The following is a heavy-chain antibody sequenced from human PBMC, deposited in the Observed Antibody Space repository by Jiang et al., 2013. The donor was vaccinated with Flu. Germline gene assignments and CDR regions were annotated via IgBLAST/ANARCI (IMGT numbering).Heavy chain of an antibody. D-gene: IGHD2-15*01. CDR2: INTNTGNP. CDR1: GYTFTSYA. V-gene: IGHV7-4-1*02. J-gene: IGHJ6*02. CDR3: ARDKPCSGGSCYSDYYYGMDV. Sequence: QSGSELKKPGASVKVSCKASGYTFTSYAMNWVRQAPGQGLEWMGWINTNTGNPTYAQGFTGRFVFSLDTSVSTAYLQISSLKAEDTAVYYCARDKPCSGGSCYSDYYYGMDVWGQGTTVTVSS.